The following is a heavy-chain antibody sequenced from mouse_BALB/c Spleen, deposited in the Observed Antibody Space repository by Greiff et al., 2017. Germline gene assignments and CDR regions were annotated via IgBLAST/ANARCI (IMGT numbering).Heavy chain of an antibody. Sequence: QVQLQQPGAELVKPGASVKLSCKASGYTFTSYWMHWVKQRPGQGLEWIGGINPSNGGTNFNEKFKSKATLTVDKSSSTAYMQLSSLTSEDSAVYYCTRGLGRGWFAYWGQGTLVTVSA. CDR3: TRGLGRGWFAY. CDR1: GYTFTSYW. V-gene: IGHV1S81*02. J-gene: IGHJ3*01. CDR2: INPSNGGT. D-gene: IGHD4-1*01.